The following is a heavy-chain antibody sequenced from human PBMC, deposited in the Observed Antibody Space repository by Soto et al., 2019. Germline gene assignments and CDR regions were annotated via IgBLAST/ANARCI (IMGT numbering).Heavy chain of an antibody. V-gene: IGHV4-34*01. D-gene: IGHD3-10*01. CDR3: ARLRVRGVIIGNYYGMDV. CDR1: GFSISGYY. CDR2: INHSGST. Sequence: SDTLSLTSTVSGFSISGYYLSLIRQPPGKGLEWIGEINHSGSTNYNPSLKSRVTISVDTSKNQFSLKLSSVTAADTAVYYCARLRVRGVIIGNYYGMDVWGQGTTVTVSS. J-gene: IGHJ6*02.